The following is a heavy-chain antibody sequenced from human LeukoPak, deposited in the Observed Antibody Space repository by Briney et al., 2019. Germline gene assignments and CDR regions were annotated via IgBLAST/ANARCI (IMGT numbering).Heavy chain of an antibody. Sequence: QAGGSLRLSCAASGFNFDSYWMHWVRQAPGKGLVWVSCTNGDGSNTRYADSVKGRFTISRDNAKNTLYLQVNSLRAEDTAVYYCARTPRLDYWGQGTLVTVSS. CDR2: TNGDGSNT. J-gene: IGHJ4*02. CDR3: ARTPRLDY. CDR1: GFNFDSYW. V-gene: IGHV3-74*01.